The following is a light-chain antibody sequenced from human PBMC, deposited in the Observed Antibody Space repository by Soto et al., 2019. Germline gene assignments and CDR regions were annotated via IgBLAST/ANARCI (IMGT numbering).Light chain of an antibody. CDR3: QQSYSTLGT. CDR1: QSISSY. Sequence: DIQMTQSPSSLSASVGDRVTITCRASQSISSYLNWYQQKPGKAPKLLIYAASSLQSGVPSRFSGSGSGTDVNLTISSLQPEDFATYYCQQSYSTLGTFGPGTKVDIK. V-gene: IGKV1-39*01. J-gene: IGKJ3*01. CDR2: AAS.